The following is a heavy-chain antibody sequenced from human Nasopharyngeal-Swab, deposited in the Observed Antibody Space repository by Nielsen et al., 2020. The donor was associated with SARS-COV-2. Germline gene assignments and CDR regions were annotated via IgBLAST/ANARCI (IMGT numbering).Heavy chain of an antibody. CDR1: GGSISSCGYY. V-gene: IGHV4-31*03. CDR3: ARGGNSNRRRWFDP. Sequence: SETLSLTCTVSGGSISSCGYYWSWIRQHPGKGLEWIGYIYYSGSTYYNPSLKSRVTISVDTSKNQFSLKLSSVTAADTAVYYCARGGNSNRRRWFDPWGQGTLVTVSS. J-gene: IGHJ5*02. CDR2: IYYSGST. D-gene: IGHD6-13*01.